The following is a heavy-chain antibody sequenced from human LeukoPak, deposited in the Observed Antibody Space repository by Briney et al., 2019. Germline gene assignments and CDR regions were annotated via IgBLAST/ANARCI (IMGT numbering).Heavy chain of an antibody. CDR1: GFTFSSYA. J-gene: IGHJ4*02. CDR2: ISGSGGST. D-gene: IGHD3-10*01. V-gene: IGHV3-23*01. CDR3: AKVTYGSGTYGAFDS. Sequence: GGSLRLSCAASGFTFSSYAMSWVRQAPGKGLEWVSGISGSGGSTYYADSVKGRFIISRDNSKNTLYLQMNSLRAEDTAVYYCAKVTYGSGTYGAFDSWGQGTLVTVSS.